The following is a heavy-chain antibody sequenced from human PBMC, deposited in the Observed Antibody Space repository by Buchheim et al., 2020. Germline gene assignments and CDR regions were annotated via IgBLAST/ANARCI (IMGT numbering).Heavy chain of an antibody. Sequence: QVQLVQSGAEVKKPGASVKVSCQASGYTFTSYYMHWVRQAPGQGLEWMGIINPSGGSTSYAQTFQGRVTMTRDTSTSTGYMELSSLRSQDTAVYYCARRRCFTSERWLQCLEDAFDIWGQGT. CDR3: ARRRCFTSERWLQCLEDAFDI. J-gene: IGHJ3*02. CDR2: INPSGGST. CDR1: GYTFTSYY. V-gene: IGHV1-46*01. D-gene: IGHD5-24*01.